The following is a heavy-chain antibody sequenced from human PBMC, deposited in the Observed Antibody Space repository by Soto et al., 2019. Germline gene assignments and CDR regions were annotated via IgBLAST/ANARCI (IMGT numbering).Heavy chain of an antibody. D-gene: IGHD2-15*01. J-gene: IGHJ3*02. CDR3: ARAGLPNAFDI. CDR1: GLTVSTNY. CDR2: IYSGGST. V-gene: IGHV3-53*04. Sequence: EVQLVESGGALVQPGGSLRLSCAASGLTVSTNYMSWVRQAPGKGLEWVSVIYSGGSTYYADSVKGRFTISRHNSKTTLYLQMNSLRAEDTAVYYCARAGLPNAFDIWGQGTMVTVSS.